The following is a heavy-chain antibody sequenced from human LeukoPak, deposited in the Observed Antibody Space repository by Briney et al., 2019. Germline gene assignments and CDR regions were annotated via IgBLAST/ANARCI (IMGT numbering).Heavy chain of an antibody. J-gene: IGHJ4*02. V-gene: IGHV4-39*07. CDR3: ARGSWAAVQLWYPTFDY. Sequence: SETLSLTCTVSGGSISSSSYYWGWIRQPPGKGLEWIGSIYYSGSTYYNPSLKSRVTISVDTSKNQFSLKLSSVTAAGTAVYYCARGSWAAVQLWYPTFDYWGQGTLVTVSS. D-gene: IGHD5-18*01. CDR1: GGSISSSSYY. CDR2: IYYSGST.